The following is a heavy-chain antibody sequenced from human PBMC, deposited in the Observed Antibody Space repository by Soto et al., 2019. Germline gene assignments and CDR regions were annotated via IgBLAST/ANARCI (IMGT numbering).Heavy chain of an antibody. V-gene: IGHV1-18*01. Sequence: QVQLVQSGAEVKKPGASVKVSCKASGYTFTSYGISWVRQAPGQGLEWMGWISAYNGNTNYAQKLQGRVTMTTDTSTSTAYMELRSLRSDDTAVYYCARDTRGYGRPVRTRADYWGQGTLVTVSS. J-gene: IGHJ4*02. D-gene: IGHD5-12*01. CDR1: GYTFTSYG. CDR2: ISAYNGNT. CDR3: ARDTRGYGRPVRTRADY.